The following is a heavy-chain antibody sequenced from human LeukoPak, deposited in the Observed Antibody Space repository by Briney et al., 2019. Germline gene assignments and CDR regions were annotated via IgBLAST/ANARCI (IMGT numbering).Heavy chain of an antibody. CDR3: AKVMLLYQLQWGLYDY. Sequence: PGGSLRLSCTTSKFNFNSYGMTWVRQAPGRGLEWVSSISGSGGSTQYAASVQGRFTISRDNSKNTLYLQMNSLRAEDTAVYYCAKVMLLYQLQWGLYDYWGQGTLVTVSS. J-gene: IGHJ4*02. D-gene: IGHD2-2*01. V-gene: IGHV3-23*01. CDR1: KFNFNSYG. CDR2: ISGSGGST.